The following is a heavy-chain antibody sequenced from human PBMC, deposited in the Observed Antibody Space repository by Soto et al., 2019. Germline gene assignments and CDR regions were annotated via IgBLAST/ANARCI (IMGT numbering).Heavy chain of an antibody. CDR3: ARHVKAYNYGDYASSNY. V-gene: IGHV4-59*08. D-gene: IGHD4-17*01. CDR1: GGSISSYY. J-gene: IGHJ4*02. CDR2: IYYSGST. Sequence: SETLSLTCTVSGGSISSYYWSWIRQPPGKGLEWIGYIYYSGSTNCNPSLKSRATISVDTSKNQFSLKLSSVTAADTAVYYCARHVKAYNYGDYASSNYWGQGTLVTVSS.